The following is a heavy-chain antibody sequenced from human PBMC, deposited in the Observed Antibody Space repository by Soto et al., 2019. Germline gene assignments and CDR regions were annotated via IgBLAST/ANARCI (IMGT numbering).Heavy chain of an antibody. J-gene: IGHJ3*02. CDR1: GFTFSSYS. D-gene: IGHD6-13*01. CDR2: ISSSSSYI. V-gene: IGHV3-21*01. CDR3: ARKMAAALDAFDI. Sequence: GGSLRLSCAASGFTFSSYSMNWVRQASGKGLEWVSSISSSSSYIYYADSVKGRFTISRDNAKNSLYLQMNSLRAVDTAVYYCARKMAAALDAFDIWGQGTMVTVS.